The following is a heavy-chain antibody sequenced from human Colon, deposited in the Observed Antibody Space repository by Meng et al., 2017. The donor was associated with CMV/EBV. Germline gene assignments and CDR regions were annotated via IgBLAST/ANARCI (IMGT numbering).Heavy chain of an antibody. CDR3: ARGGEMNHDY. D-gene: IGHD1-14*01. J-gene: IGHJ4*02. Sequence: GESLKISCAASGFNFSDYYMSWIRQAPGKGLDWISYIINSGITTYYADSVRDRFTISRDNAKNSLYLQMNSLRADDTAVYYCARGGEMNHDYWGQETLVTVSS. CDR1: GFNFSDYY. V-gene: IGHV3-11*01. CDR2: IINSGITT.